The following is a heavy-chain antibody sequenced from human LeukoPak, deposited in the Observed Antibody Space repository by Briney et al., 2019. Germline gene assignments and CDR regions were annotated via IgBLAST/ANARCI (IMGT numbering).Heavy chain of an antibody. CDR3: ARVPDRIAVAGTSY. J-gene: IGHJ4*02. CDR1: GFSFSSYG. D-gene: IGHD6-19*01. V-gene: IGHV3-30*02. CDR2: IRSDGSNK. Sequence: GGSLRLSCAGSGFSFSSYGMHWVRQAPGKGLEWMAFIRSDGSNKYYADSVKGRFTISRDNAKNSLYLQMNSLRAEDTAVYYCARVPDRIAVAGTSYWGQGTLVTVSS.